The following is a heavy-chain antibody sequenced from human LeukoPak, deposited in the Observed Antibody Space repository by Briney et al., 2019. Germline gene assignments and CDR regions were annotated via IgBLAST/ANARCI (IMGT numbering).Heavy chain of an antibody. CDR3: ARVGRTPPFN. J-gene: IGHJ4*02. CDR1: GFSFSTYW. V-gene: IGHV3-74*01. Sequence: GGSLRLSCAASGFSFSTYWMHWVRHAPGKGLVWVSQINPDGSSTDYADSVKGRFTSSRDNAKNTVYLQMNSLRAEDTVVYYCARVGRTPPFNWGQGTLVTVSS. CDR2: INPDGSST.